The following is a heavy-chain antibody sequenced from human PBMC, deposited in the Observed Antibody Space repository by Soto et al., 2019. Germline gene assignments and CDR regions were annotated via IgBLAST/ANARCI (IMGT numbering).Heavy chain of an antibody. CDR1: GGTFSSYA. Sequence: SVKVSCKASGGTFSSYAISWVRQAPGQGLEWMGGIIPIFGTANYAQKFQGRVTITADKPTSTAYMELSSLRSEDTAVYYCAREESAASTIYGMDVCGQGTTVTVYS. V-gene: IGHV1-69*06. CDR3: AREESAASTIYGMDV. D-gene: IGHD6-13*01. CDR2: IIPIFGTA. J-gene: IGHJ6*02.